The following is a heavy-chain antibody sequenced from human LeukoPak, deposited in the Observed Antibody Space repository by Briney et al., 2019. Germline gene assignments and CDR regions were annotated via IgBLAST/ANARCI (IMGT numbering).Heavy chain of an antibody. CDR2: ISFDGSKT. CDR3: ARDRQPYYHYYGMDV. Sequence: PGRSLRLSCAASGFTFRSYAMHWVRQAPGKGLEWVAVISFDGSKTYYADSMKGRCTISRDNSKNTLYLQMNSLRAEDTAAYYCARDRQPYYHYYGMDVWGQGTTVTVSS. V-gene: IGHV3-30-3*01. D-gene: IGHD6-6*01. J-gene: IGHJ6*02. CDR1: GFTFRSYA.